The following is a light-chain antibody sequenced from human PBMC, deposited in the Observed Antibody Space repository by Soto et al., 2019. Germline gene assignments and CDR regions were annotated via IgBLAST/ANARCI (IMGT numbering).Light chain of an antibody. CDR1: QSVSSS. J-gene: IGKJ4*01. CDR2: DAS. Sequence: IVLTHSPATLSFSPVERATLSCRTSQSVSSSLAWYQQKPGQAPRLLIYDASNRATGIPARFSGSGSGTDFTLTISSLQTEDFAVYYCQQSASLFTFGGGTKVDIK. V-gene: IGKV3-11*01. CDR3: QQSASLFT.